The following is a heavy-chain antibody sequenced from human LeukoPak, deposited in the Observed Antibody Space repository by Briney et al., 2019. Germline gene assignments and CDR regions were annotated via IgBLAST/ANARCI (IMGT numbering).Heavy chain of an antibody. CDR1: GYSFTSYW. CDR2: IYPGDSDT. V-gene: IGHV5-51*01. CDR3: ARRGEAMDPFDY. D-gene: IGHD5-18*01. Sequence: GESLQISCKDSGYSFTSYWIGWGRRMPGKGVVWMGIIYPGDSDTRYSPSFQGQVTISADKSINTAYLQWSSLKASDTAIYYCARRGEAMDPFDYWGQGTLVTVSS. J-gene: IGHJ4*02.